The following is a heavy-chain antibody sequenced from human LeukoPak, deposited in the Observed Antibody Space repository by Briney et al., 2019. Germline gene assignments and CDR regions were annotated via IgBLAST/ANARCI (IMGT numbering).Heavy chain of an antibody. D-gene: IGHD2-15*01. CDR1: GLAFSGYQ. J-gene: IGHJ4*02. CDR2: ISTDGYTT. V-gene: IGHV3-74*01. CDR3: VVGGSPGY. Sequence: PGGSLRLSCAASGLAFSGYQIHWVRQAPRKGLVWVSRISTDGYTTDYADFVQGRFTASRDNTKNTWSLEMNSLRAEDTAVYYCVVGGSPGYWGQGTLVTVSS.